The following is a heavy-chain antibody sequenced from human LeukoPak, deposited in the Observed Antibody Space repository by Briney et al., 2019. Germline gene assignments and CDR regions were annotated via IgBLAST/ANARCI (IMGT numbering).Heavy chain of an antibody. CDR2: VYSGGST. CDR3: AKEGTATYFFDY. CDR1: GFSVSDNY. V-gene: IGHV3-53*05. J-gene: IGHJ4*02. Sequence: GGSLRLSCAASGFSVSDNYMSWVRQAPGMGLDWVSIVYSGGSTYYADSVKGRFTISRDNSNNTLYLQMNSLRAEDTAVYYCAKEGTATYFFDYWGQGTLVTVSS. D-gene: IGHD4-11*01.